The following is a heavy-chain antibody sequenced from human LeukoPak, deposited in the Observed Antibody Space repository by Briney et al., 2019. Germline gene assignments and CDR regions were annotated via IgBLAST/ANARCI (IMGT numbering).Heavy chain of an antibody. Sequence: ASVKVSCKVSGYTLTELSMHWVRQAPGKGLEWMGGFDPEDGETIYAQKFQGRVTMTEDTSTDTAYMELSSLRAEDMAVYYCARGRQLVPNFDYWGQGTLVTVSS. CDR3: ARGRQLVPNFDY. CDR2: FDPEDGET. CDR1: GYTLTELS. D-gene: IGHD6-6*01. J-gene: IGHJ4*02. V-gene: IGHV1-24*01.